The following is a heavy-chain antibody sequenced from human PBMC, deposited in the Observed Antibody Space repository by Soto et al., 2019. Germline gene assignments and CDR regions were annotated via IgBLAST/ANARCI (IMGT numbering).Heavy chain of an antibody. Sequence: SETLSLTCTVSGGSINNYYWSWIRQPPGKGLEWIAFIYDSGSTNYNPSLRSRVTISIDTSRNQFSLKLGSVTAADTAVYYCARGDTSLGVAVFGVTLGAFDPWGQGTLVTVSS. V-gene: IGHV4-59*01. CDR3: ARGDTSLGVAVFGVTLGAFDP. CDR2: IYDSGST. D-gene: IGHD3-3*01. CDR1: GGSINNYY. J-gene: IGHJ5*02.